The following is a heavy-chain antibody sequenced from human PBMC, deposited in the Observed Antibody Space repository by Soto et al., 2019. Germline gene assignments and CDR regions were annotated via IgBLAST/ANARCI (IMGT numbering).Heavy chain of an antibody. CDR3: ASVETQRYYYGMDV. Sequence: GASVKVSCKASGGTFSSYAISWVRQAPGQGLEWKGGIIPIFGTANYAQKFQGRVTITADESTSTAYIELSSLRSEDTAVYYCASVETQRYYYGMDVWGQGTTVTVSS. D-gene: IGHD2-15*01. V-gene: IGHV1-69*13. CDR2: IIPIFGTA. CDR1: GGTFSSYA. J-gene: IGHJ6*02.